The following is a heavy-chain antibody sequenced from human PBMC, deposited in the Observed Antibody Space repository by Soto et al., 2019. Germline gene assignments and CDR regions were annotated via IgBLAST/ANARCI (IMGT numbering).Heavy chain of an antibody. CDR1: GLNFDDFA. J-gene: IGHJ4*02. CDR3: AKGRYDFWSPYYFDS. V-gene: IGHV3-9*01. CDR2: ITWNSRVL. D-gene: IGHD3-3*01. Sequence: EVQLVESGGRLVQPGRSLRFSCVGTGLNFDDFAMHWVRQAPGKGLEWVSGITWNSRVLAYADSVKGRFTISRDNARNSLYLQMDSLRDEDTALYYCAKGRYDFWSPYYFDSWGQGTLVTVSS.